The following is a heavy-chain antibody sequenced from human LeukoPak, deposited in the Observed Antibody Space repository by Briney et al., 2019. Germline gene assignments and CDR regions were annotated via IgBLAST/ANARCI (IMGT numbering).Heavy chain of an antibody. CDR2: IYYSGST. D-gene: IGHD6-6*01. J-gene: IGHJ5*02. V-gene: IGHV4-59*11. Sequence: SETLSLTCTVSGGSISSHYWSWIRQPPGKGLEWIGYIYYSGSTNYNPSLKSRVTISVDTSKNQFSLKLSSVTAADTAVYYCARLFSEYSSSSDWFDPWGQGTLVTVSS. CDR3: ARLFSEYSSSSDWFDP. CDR1: GGSISSHY.